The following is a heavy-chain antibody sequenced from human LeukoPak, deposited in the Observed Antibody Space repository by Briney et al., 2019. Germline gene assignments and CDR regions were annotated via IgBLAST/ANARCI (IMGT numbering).Heavy chain of an antibody. Sequence: GGSLRLSCAASGFTFSSYEMNWVRQAPGKGLEWVSYISSSGSSIYYADSVKGRFTISRDNAKSSLYLQMNSLRAGDTAVYYCARVLTARSGGYDAFDIWGQGTMVTVSS. D-gene: IGHD6-25*01. CDR3: ARVLTARSGGYDAFDI. V-gene: IGHV3-48*03. J-gene: IGHJ3*02. CDR2: ISSSGSSI. CDR1: GFTFSSYE.